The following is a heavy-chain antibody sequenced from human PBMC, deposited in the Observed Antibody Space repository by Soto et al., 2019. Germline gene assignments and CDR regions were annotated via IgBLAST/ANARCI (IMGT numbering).Heavy chain of an antibody. Sequence: PSETLSLTCSVSGGSISGSYWSWIRQSPGKGLEWLGYVYYTGSTNYSPSLRSRVSISVDTSKNEFSLRLSSVTAADTAVYFCARSVAVHAAHIDYWGQGTQVTSPQ. CDR2: VYYTGST. J-gene: IGHJ4*02. CDR3: ARSVAVHAAHIDY. CDR1: GGSISGSY. V-gene: IGHV4-59*01. D-gene: IGHD2-15*01.